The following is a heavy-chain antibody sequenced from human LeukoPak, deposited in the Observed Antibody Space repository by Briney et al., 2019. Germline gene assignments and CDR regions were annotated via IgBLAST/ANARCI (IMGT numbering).Heavy chain of an antibody. CDR2: IYPGDSET. Sequence: GESLKISCKGSGYSFTNYWIGWVRQMPGKGLEWMGIIYPGDSETRYSPPFQGQVTISADKSITTAYLQWNTLKTSDTAMYYCATPLVRGTETDAFEIWGQGTMVIVSS. CDR1: GYSFTNYW. V-gene: IGHV5-51*01. D-gene: IGHD3-10*01. J-gene: IGHJ3*02. CDR3: ATPLVRGTETDAFEI.